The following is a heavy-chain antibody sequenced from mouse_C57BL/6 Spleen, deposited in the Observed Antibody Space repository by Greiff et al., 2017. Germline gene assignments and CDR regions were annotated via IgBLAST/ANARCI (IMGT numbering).Heavy chain of an antibody. D-gene: IGHD3-3*01. V-gene: IGHV1-54*01. CDR3: ARQGRSSYGFAY. J-gene: IGHJ3*01. CDR1: GYDFTSSL. CDR2: INTGSGGT. Sequence: VMLVESGAELVRPGTSVKVSCKASGYDFTSSLIEWVKQRPGQGLEWIGVINTGSGGTNYNEKFKGKATLTEAKSSSTAYMQLSSLTAEDSAVYCCARQGRSSYGFAYWGQGTLVTVSA.